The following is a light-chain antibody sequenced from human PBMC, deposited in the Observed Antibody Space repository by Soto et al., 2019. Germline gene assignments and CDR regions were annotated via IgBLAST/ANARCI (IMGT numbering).Light chain of an antibody. Sequence: EIQMTPSPPSLSASPGDTITITCRTSQSIRSYLNWYQEKSGTAPRLLIYAASTLQDGVPSRFTGSGSGTDFTLTISSLRPDDVATYFCQQTFRSPYTFGQGTKLEI. CDR3: QQTFRSPYT. CDR2: AAS. V-gene: IGKV1-39*01. J-gene: IGKJ2*01. CDR1: QSIRSY.